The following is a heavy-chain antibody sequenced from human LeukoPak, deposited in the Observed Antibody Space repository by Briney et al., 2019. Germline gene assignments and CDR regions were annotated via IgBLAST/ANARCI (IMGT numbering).Heavy chain of an antibody. CDR1: GFSFTTYW. Sequence: GGSLRLSCAASGFSFTTYWMSWVRQAPGKGLEWVANIKQDGTEKYYVDSVKGRFTISRDNAKNSLYLQMNSLRAEDTAVYYCASYCSGGSCRTYDAFDIWGQGTMVTVSS. V-gene: IGHV3-7*01. D-gene: IGHD2-15*01. CDR3: ASYCSGGSCRTYDAFDI. CDR2: IKQDGTEK. J-gene: IGHJ3*02.